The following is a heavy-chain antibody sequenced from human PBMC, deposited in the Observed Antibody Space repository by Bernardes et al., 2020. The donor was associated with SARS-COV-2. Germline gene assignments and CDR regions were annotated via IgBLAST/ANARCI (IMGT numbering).Heavy chain of an antibody. CDR3: TRGAYMFGNDL. CDR1: GFTFRNYC. V-gene: IGHV3-7*01. CDR2: IDKDGTEE. Sequence: GGSLRLSCIASGFTFRNYCFNWVRQAPGKGLEWVSKIDKDGTEECYVESGKGRFTISRDNAKNSLYLQVNSLRAEDTAVYYCTRGAYMFGNDLWGQGTLVTVSS. J-gene: IGHJ5*02. D-gene: IGHD2-21*01.